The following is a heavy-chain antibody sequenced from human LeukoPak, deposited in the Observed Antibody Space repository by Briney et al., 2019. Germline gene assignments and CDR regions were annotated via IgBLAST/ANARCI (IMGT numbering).Heavy chain of an antibody. D-gene: IGHD6-19*01. Sequence: GASVKVSCKASGYTFTSYDINWERQATGQGLEWMGWMNPNSGNTGYAQKFQGRVTITRNTSISTAYMELSSLRSEDTAVYYCARVEVSSGWFSDYWGQGTLVTVSS. CDR3: ARVEVSSGWFSDY. CDR1: GYTFTSYD. CDR2: MNPNSGNT. V-gene: IGHV1-8*03. J-gene: IGHJ4*02.